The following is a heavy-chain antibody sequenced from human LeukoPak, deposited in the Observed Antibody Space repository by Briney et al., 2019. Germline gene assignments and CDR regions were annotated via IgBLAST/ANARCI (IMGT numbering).Heavy chain of an antibody. J-gene: IGHJ3*02. CDR2: ISPILGIA. CDR1: GGTFSSYT. Sequence: ASVKVSCKASGGTFSSYTISWVRQAPGQGLEWVGRISPILGIANYAQEFQGRVTITADKSTSTAYMELSSLRSEDTAVYYCARRSSALDAFDIWGQGTMVTVSS. V-gene: IGHV1-69*02. CDR3: ARRSSALDAFDI. D-gene: IGHD6-25*01.